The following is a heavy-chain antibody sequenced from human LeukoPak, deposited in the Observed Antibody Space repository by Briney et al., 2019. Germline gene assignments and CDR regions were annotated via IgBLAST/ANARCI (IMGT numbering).Heavy chain of an antibody. CDR2: IYYSGST. J-gene: IGHJ6*02. CDR3: ARDYSSGWYWNSYYGMDV. CDR1: GGSISSYY. V-gene: IGHV4-59*01. Sequence: SETLSLTCTVSGGSISSYYWSWIRQPPGKGLEWIGYIYYSGSTNYNPSLKSRVTISVDTSKNQFSLKLSSVTAADTAAYYCARDYSSGWYWNSYYGMDVWGQGTTVTVSS. D-gene: IGHD6-19*01.